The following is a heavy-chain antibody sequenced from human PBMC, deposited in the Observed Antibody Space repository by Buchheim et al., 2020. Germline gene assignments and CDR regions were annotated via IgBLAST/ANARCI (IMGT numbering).Heavy chain of an antibody. D-gene: IGHD6-19*01. CDR2: ISYDGSNK. CDR1: GFTFSSYG. J-gene: IGHJ4*02. V-gene: IGHV3-30*18. CDR3: AKEDTGGWLGIDY. Sequence: QVQLVESGGGVVQPGRSLRLSCAASGFTFSSYGMHWVRQAPGKGLEWVALISYDGSNKYYADSVKGRFTISRDNSKHTLYLQMNSLRAEDTAVFYCAKEDTGGWLGIDYWGQGTL.